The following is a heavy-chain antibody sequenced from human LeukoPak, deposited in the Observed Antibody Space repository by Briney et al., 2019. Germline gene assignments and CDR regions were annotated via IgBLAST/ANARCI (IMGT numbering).Heavy chain of an antibody. CDR1: GFTFSNAW. D-gene: IGHD2-2*01. Sequence: PGGSLRLSCAASGFTFSNAWMSWVRQAPGKGLEWVGRIKSKTDGRTTDYAAPVKGRFTISRDDSKNTLYLQMNSLKTEDTAVYYCTTDALGYCSSTSCYRAPFDYWGQGTLVTVSS. CDR2: IKSKTDGRTT. J-gene: IGHJ4*02. CDR3: TTDALGYCSSTSCYRAPFDY. V-gene: IGHV3-15*01.